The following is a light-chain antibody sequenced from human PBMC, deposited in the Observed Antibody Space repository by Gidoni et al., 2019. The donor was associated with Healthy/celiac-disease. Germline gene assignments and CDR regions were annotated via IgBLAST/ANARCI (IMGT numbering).Light chain of an antibody. CDR3: QQRSNWPPIT. V-gene: IGKV3-11*01. Sequence: EIVLTQSPATLSLSPGERATLSCRASQSVSSYLAWYQQKPGQAPRLLSYDASNRATGIPARFSGSGSGTDFTLTISSLEPEDFAVYYCQQRSNWPPITFXXXTRLEIK. J-gene: IGKJ5*01. CDR2: DAS. CDR1: QSVSSY.